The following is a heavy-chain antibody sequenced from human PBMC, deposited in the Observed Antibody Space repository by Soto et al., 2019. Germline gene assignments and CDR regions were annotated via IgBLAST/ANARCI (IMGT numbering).Heavy chain of an antibody. Sequence: GGSLRLSCAASGFTFSSYSMNWVRQAPGKGLEWVSSISSSSSYIYYADSVKGRFHISRDNAKNSLYLQMNSLRAEDTAVYYCARDPPREPGMGGYGPLEDYYYYYYMDVWGKGTTVTVSS. V-gene: IGHV3-21*01. CDR1: GFTFSSYS. J-gene: IGHJ6*03. CDR3: ARDPPREPGMGGYGPLEDYYYYYYMDV. D-gene: IGHD6-25*01. CDR2: ISSSSSYI.